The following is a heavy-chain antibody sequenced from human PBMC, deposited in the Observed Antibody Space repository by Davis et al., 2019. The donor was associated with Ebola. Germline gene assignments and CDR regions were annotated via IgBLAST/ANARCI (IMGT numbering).Heavy chain of an antibody. CDR1: GITFSSYA. CDR3: AQTMVRGAIHSF. Sequence: GVLKISCAASGITFSSYAMSWVRQAPGKGLEWVSAISGSGGSTYYADSVKGRFTISRDNSKNTLYLQMNSLRVEDTAVYYCAQTMVRGAIHSFWGQGTLVTVSS. J-gene: IGHJ4*02. CDR2: ISGSGGST. V-gene: IGHV3-23*01. D-gene: IGHD3-10*01.